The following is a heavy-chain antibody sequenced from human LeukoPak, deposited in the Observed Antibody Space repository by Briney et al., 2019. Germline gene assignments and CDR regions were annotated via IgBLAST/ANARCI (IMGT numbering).Heavy chain of an antibody. D-gene: IGHD5-24*01. CDR1: GFNFSTYW. J-gene: IGHJ4*02. V-gene: IGHV3-7*01. CDR3: AYGYSTFDH. Sequence: GGSLRLSCTASGFNFSTYWMTWVRQVPGKGLEWVANIKEDGSEIYYVDAVKGRFTISRDNAKNSLSLHMNSLRAEDTAVYYCAYGYSTFDHWGQGTLVTVSS. CDR2: IKEDGSEI.